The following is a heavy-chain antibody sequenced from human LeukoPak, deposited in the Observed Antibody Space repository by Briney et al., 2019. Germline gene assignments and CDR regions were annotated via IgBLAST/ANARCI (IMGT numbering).Heavy chain of an antibody. V-gene: IGHV3-74*01. J-gene: IGHJ4*02. Sequence: PGGSLRLSCAASGFTFRSYWMYWVRQAPGKGLVWVSYINADGSSTTYADSVKGRFTISRDNAKNTLYLQMNSLRAEDTAVYYCATETRRVTPGNFDYWGQGTLVTVSS. CDR3: ATETRRVTPGNFDY. CDR2: INADGSST. D-gene: IGHD4-23*01. CDR1: GFTFRSYW.